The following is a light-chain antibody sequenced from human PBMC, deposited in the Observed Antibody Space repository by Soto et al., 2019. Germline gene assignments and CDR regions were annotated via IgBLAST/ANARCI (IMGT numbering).Light chain of an antibody. CDR2: EVS. Sequence: QSALTQPPSASGSPGQSVTISCTGTSSDVGGFNYVSWYQQHPGKAPRLMIYEVSKRPSGVPDRFSGSKSGNMASLTVSGLQAEDEADYYCSSYVSGNNLIFGGGTKLTVL. CDR1: SSDVGGFNY. CDR3: SSYVSGNNLI. V-gene: IGLV2-8*01. J-gene: IGLJ2*01.